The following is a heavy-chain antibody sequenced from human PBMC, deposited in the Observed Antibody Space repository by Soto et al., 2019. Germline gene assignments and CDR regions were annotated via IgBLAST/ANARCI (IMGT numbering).Heavy chain of an antibody. CDR2: MSYDGSNE. CDR1: GFTFSHYA. J-gene: IGHJ4*02. CDR3: AKDGSHNFDY. V-gene: IGHV3-30*18. D-gene: IGHD1-26*01. Sequence: QVQLVESGGGVVQPGRSLRLSCSASGFTFSHYAKHWVRQAPGKGLEWMALMSYDGSNEYYADSVKGRFTISRDNSKNTLYLQMNSLRAEDTAVYYCAKDGSHNFDYWGQGTLVTVSS.